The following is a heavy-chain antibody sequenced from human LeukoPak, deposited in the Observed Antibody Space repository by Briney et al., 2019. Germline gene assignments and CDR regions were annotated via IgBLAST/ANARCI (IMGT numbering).Heavy chain of an antibody. J-gene: IGHJ4*02. V-gene: IGHV4-30-2*02. Sequence: SETLSLTCAVSGGSISSGDYSWSWIRQPPGKGLEWIGYIYHSGSTYYNPSLKSRVTISVDRSKNQFSLKLSSVTAADTAVYYCARLLLDYFDYWGQGTLVTVSS. CDR3: ARLLLDYFDY. CDR2: IYHSGST. CDR1: GGSISSGDYS.